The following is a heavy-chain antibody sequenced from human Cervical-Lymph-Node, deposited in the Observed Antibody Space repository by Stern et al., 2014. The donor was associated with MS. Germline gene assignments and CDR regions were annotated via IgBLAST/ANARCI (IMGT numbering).Heavy chain of an antibody. CDR1: GFTFSSYG. Sequence: VQLVESGGGVVQPGRSLRLSCAASGFTFSSYGMHWVRQAPGKGLEWVAVIWYDGSNKYYADSVKGRFTISRDNSKNTLYLQMNSLRAEDTAVYYCARPDYGDPYYFDYWGQGTLVTVSS. D-gene: IGHD4-17*01. J-gene: IGHJ4*02. CDR2: IWYDGSNK. CDR3: ARPDYGDPYYFDY. V-gene: IGHV3-33*01.